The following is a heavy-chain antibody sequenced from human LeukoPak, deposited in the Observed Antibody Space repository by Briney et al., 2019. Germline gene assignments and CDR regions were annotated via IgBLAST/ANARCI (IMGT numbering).Heavy chain of an antibody. Sequence: GGSLRLSCAASGFTFSDYYMSWIRQAPGKGLEWVSYISSSSSYTNYADSVKGRFTVSRDNDKNSLYLEMNWLRAEDTAMYFCARGYKSEPPAKYGMDVWGRGTTVIVSS. V-gene: IGHV3-11*05. J-gene: IGHJ6*02. CDR1: GFTFSDYY. D-gene: IGHD5-12*01. CDR3: ARGYKSEPPAKYGMDV. CDR2: ISSSSSYT.